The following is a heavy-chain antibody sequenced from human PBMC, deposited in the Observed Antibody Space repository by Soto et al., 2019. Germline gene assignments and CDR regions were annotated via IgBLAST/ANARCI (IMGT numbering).Heavy chain of an antibody. V-gene: IGHV3-15*01. J-gene: IGHJ5*02. CDR3: TTLGFDP. Sequence: LRLSCAASGSTFSNAWMSWVRQAPGKGLEWVGRVKSKSNGGTTDYAASVRGRFTISRDDSKNTLYLQMNSLKTEDTAVYYCTTLGFDPWGQGTLVTVSS. CDR2: VKSKSNGGTT. CDR1: GSTFSNAW.